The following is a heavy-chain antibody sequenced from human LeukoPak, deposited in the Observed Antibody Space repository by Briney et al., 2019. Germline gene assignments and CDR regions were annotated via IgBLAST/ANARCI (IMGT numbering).Heavy chain of an antibody. CDR2: LREDGSNR. CDR1: GFTFSNFG. J-gene: IGHJ4*02. V-gene: IGHV3-30*02. Sequence: GGSLRLSCAASGFTFSNFGLHCVRQAPGKGLEWVAFLREDGSNRYYVESVKGRLAISRDNFMKKLDMEMNSLRAEDTAVYYCAKCQAPYDILTGSFYWGPGTLVTVSS. CDR3: AKCQAPYDILTGSFY. D-gene: IGHD3-9*01.